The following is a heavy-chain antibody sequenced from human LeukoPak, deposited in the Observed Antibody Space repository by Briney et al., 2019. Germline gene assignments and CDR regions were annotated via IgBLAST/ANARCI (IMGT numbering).Heavy chain of an antibody. V-gene: IGHV1-69*01. Sequence: ASVKVSCKASGGTFSSYAISWVRQAPGQGLEWMGGIIPIFGTANYAQKFQGRVTITADESTSTAYMELSSLRSEDTAVYYCARVNVVVPAAMRGWYFDLWGRATLVTVSS. CDR3: ARVNVVVPAAMRGWYFDL. J-gene: IGHJ2*01. CDR1: GGTFSSYA. CDR2: IIPIFGTA. D-gene: IGHD2-2*01.